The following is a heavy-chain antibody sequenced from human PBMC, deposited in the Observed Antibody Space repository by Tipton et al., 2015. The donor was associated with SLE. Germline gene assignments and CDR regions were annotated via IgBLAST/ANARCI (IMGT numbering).Heavy chain of an antibody. Sequence: TLSLTCVVSGDSLSSAYFWGWIRQPPGKGLEWIGSISHRGNTYYNPSLKSRVTISVDKSKNQFSLKLSSVTAADTAVYYCARRNSGWFPLDYWGQGTLVTVSS. D-gene: IGHD6-19*01. J-gene: IGHJ4*02. CDR3: ARRNSGWFPLDY. V-gene: IGHV4-38-2*01. CDR1: GDSLSSAYF. CDR2: ISHRGNT.